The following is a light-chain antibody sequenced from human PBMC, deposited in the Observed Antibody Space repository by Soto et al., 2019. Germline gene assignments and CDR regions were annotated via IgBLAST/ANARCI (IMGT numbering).Light chain of an antibody. CDR2: LDSDGSH. V-gene: IGLV4-69*01. CDR1: SGHSTYA. Sequence: QLVLTQSPSASASLGASVKLTCTLSSGHSTYAIAWHQQQPEKGPRYLMKLDSDGSHSKGDGIPDRFSGSSSGAARYLTIPGLQSEDEADYYCQTWAHVPDWVFGGGIKLTVL. J-gene: IGLJ3*02. CDR3: QTWAHVPDWV.